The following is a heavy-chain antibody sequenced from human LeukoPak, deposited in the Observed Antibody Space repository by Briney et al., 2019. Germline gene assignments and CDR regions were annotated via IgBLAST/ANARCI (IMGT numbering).Heavy chain of an antibody. J-gene: IGHJ4*02. CDR3: ARVEGGYSYGYLDY. D-gene: IGHD5-18*01. CDR2: IYSGGST. V-gene: IGHV3-53*01. CDR1: GFTVSSNY. Sequence: GGSLRLSCAASGFTVSSNYMSWVRQAPGKGLEWVSVIYSGGSTYYADSVKGRFTISRDNSKNTLYLQMNSLRAEDTAVHYCARVEGGYSYGYLDYWGQGTLVTVSS.